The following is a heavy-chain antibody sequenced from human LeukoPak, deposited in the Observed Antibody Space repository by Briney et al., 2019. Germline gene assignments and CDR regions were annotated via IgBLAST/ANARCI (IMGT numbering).Heavy chain of an antibody. Sequence: PSETLSLTCTVSGGSISSSSYYWGWIRQPPGKGLEWIGSIYYSGSTHYNPSLKSRVTISVDTSKNQFSLKLSSVTAADTAVFYCARRDKYCSSTSCPFDYWGQGTLVTVSS. V-gene: IGHV4-39*01. CDR1: GGSISSSSYY. D-gene: IGHD2-2*01. CDR2: IYYSGST. J-gene: IGHJ4*02. CDR3: ARRDKYCSSTSCPFDY.